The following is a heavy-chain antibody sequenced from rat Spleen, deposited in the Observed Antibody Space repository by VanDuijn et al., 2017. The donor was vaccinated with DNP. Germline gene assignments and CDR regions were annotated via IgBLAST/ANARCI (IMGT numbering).Heavy chain of an antibody. V-gene: IGHV5-22*01. CDR1: GFTFSDYY. Sequence: EVQLVESGGGLVQPGRSLKLSCAVSGFTFSDYYMAWVRQAPKKGLEWVATISTSASRTYYGDSVKGRFTISRDNEKSTLYLHMNSLRSEDMATYYCARHVLPLRVWDYWGQGVIVTVSS. CDR3: ARHVLPLRVWDY. J-gene: IGHJ2*01. CDR2: ISTSASRT. D-gene: IGHD1-4*01.